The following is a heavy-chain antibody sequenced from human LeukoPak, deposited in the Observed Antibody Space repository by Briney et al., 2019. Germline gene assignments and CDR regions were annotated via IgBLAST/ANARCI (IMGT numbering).Heavy chain of an antibody. Sequence: SGGSLRLSCAASGFSVSSNYMSWVRQAPGKGLEWVSVFYAGGGTFYADSVKGRFTISRGNSENTLYLQMNSLRAEDTAVYYCAKDTYSGYDFGYWGQGTLVTVSS. J-gene: IGHJ4*02. CDR3: AKDTYSGYDFGY. D-gene: IGHD5-12*01. CDR1: GFSVSSNY. V-gene: IGHV3-53*01. CDR2: FYAGGGT.